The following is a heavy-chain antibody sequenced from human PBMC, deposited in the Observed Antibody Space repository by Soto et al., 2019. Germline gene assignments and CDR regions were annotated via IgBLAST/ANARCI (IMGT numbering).Heavy chain of an antibody. J-gene: IGHJ6*03. Sequence: GGSLRLSCAASGFTFSSYSMNWVRQAPGKGLEWVSYISSSSSTIYYADSVKGRFTISRDNAKNSLYLQMNSLRAEDTAVYYCARASITMVRGVITPPYYYYYMDVWGKGTTVTVSS. CDR1: GFTFSSYS. CDR3: ARASITMVRGVITPPYYYYYMDV. D-gene: IGHD3-10*01. V-gene: IGHV3-48*01. CDR2: ISSSSSTI.